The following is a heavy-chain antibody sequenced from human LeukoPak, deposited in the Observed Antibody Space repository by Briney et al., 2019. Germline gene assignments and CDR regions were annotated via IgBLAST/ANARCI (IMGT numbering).Heavy chain of an antibody. D-gene: IGHD6-13*01. CDR1: GFTFSDYY. V-gene: IGHV3-11*06. Sequence: GGSLRLSCAASGFTFSDYYMSWIRQAPGKGLEWVSYISSSGTYTKYADPVKGRFTISRDNAKNSLYLQMNSLRAEDTAVYYCGRDREQQLMSGMDVWGQGTTVTVSS. CDR3: GRDREQQLMSGMDV. J-gene: IGHJ6*02. CDR2: ISSSGTYT.